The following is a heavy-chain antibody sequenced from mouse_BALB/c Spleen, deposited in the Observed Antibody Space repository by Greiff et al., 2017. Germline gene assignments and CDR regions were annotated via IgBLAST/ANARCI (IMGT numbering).Heavy chain of an antibody. J-gene: IGHJ2*01. CDR2: ISNLAYSI. V-gene: IGHV5-15*02. CDR3: ARRGGKGLYFDY. CDR1: GFTFSDYG. Sequence: EVQLVESGGGLVQPGGSRKLSCAASGFTFSDYGMAWVRQAPGKGPEWVAFISNLAYSIYYADTVTGRFTISRENAKNTLYLEMSSLRSEDTAMYYCARRGGKGLYFDYWGQGTTLTVSS.